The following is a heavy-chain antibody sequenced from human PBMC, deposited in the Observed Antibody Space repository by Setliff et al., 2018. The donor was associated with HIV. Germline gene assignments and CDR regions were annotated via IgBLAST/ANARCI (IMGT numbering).Heavy chain of an antibody. Sequence: TLSLTCTVSGASINDYYWTWIRQPPGKGLEWIGYIYTSGSTNYNPSLKNRVTISVDTSKNQFSLGLSSVTAADTAVYYCARGYSSSWYDSWGQGTLVTVSS. V-gene: IGHV4-4*08. CDR3: ARGYSSSWYDS. D-gene: IGHD6-13*01. CDR2: IYTSGST. J-gene: IGHJ5*01. CDR1: GASINDYY.